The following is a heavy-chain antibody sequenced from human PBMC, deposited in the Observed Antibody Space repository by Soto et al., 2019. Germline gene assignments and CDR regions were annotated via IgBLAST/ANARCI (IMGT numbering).Heavy chain of an antibody. CDR3: AKEPNLYNWNDVSYFDY. Sequence: GGSLRLSCAASGFTFSSYAMSWVRQAPGKGLEWVSAISGSGGSTYYADSVKGRFTISRDNSKNTLYLQMNSLRAEDTAVYYCAKEPNLYNWNDVSYFDYWGQGTLVTVSS. CDR2: ISGSGGST. V-gene: IGHV3-23*01. J-gene: IGHJ4*02. CDR1: GFTFSSYA. D-gene: IGHD1-20*01.